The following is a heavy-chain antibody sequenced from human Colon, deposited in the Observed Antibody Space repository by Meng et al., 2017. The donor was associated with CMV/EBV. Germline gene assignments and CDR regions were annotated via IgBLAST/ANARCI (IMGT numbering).Heavy chain of an antibody. Sequence: GESLKISCAASGFTFSSYSMNWVRQAPGKGLEWVSYISGSGSAIYYADSVKGRLTVSRDNVKNSLSLQMNSLRAEDTAIYYCATIGPLGGMDVWGQGTTVTVSS. V-gene: IGHV3-48*04. CDR1: GFTFSSYS. CDR3: ATIGPLGGMDV. J-gene: IGHJ6*02. CDR2: ISGSGSAI. D-gene: IGHD3-10*01.